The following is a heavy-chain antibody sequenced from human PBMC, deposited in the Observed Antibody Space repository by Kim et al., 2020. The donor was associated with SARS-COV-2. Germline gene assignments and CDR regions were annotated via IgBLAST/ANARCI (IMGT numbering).Heavy chain of an antibody. CDR3: AREGPELRYSSSWEVLDY. CDR1: GGSVSSGSYY. D-gene: IGHD6-13*01. CDR2: IYYSGST. Sequence: SETLSLTCTVSGGSVSSGSYYWSWIRQPPGKGLEWIGYIYYSGSTNYNPSLKSRVTISVDTSKNQFSLKLSSVTAADTAVYYCAREGPELRYSSSWEVLDYWAQGTLVTVSS. J-gene: IGHJ4*02. V-gene: IGHV4-61*01.